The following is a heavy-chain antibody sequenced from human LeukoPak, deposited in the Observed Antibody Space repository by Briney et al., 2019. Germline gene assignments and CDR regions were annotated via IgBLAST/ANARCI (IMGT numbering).Heavy chain of an antibody. J-gene: IGHJ4*02. CDR2: ISSSGSTI. CDR3: ASSRPFTAMVTGPY. V-gene: IGHV3-48*03. CDR1: GFTFSSYE. D-gene: IGHD5-18*01. Sequence: PGGSLRLSCAASGFTFSSYEMNWVRQAPGKGLEWVSYISSSGSTIYYADSVKGRFTISRDNAKNSLYLQMNSLRAEDTAVYYCASSRPFTAMVTGPYWGQGTLVTVSS.